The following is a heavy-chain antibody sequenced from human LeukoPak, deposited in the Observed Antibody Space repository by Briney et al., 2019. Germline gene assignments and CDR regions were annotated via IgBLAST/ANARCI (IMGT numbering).Heavy chain of an antibody. J-gene: IGHJ4*02. CDR2: IWYDGSNK. CDR3: ARAYGGYSGYEPYYFDY. CDR1: GFTVSRNY. Sequence: PGGSLRLSCAASGFTVSRNYMSWVRLAPGKGLEWVAVIWYDGSNKYYADSVKGRFTISRDNSKNTLYLQMNSLRAEDTAVYYCARAYGGYSGYEPYYFDYWGQGTLVTVSS. D-gene: IGHD5-12*01. V-gene: IGHV3-33*07.